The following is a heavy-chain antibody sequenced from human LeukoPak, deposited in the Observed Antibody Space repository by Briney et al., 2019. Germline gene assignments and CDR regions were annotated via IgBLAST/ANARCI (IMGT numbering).Heavy chain of an antibody. J-gene: IGHJ4*02. V-gene: IGHV3-7*03. CDR2: IKQDGSEK. CDR3: ARGQTTVTN. D-gene: IGHD4-17*01. CDR1: GFTFSSYW. Sequence: GGSLTLTCAASGFTFSSYWMSWVRQARGKGREGVANIKQDGSEKYYLDSVKCRFIISIDNAKNSLYLQMNSLRAEDTAVYYCARGQTTVTNWGQGTLVTVSS.